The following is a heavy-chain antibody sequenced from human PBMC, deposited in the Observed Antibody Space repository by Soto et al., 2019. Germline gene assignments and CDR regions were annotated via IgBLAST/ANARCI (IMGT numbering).Heavy chain of an antibody. D-gene: IGHD6-25*01. CDR3: ARDPSTGGHYFDY. Sequence: ASETLSLTCTVSGGSIRIGSEGNYWSWIRQSPGKGLEWIVYIYYSGSTYYNPSLKSRVTISVDTSKNQFSLKLYYVTAAETAVYYCARDPSTGGHYFDYWGQGILVTVSS. J-gene: IGHJ4*02. CDR2: IYYSGST. V-gene: IGHV4-31*03. CDR1: GGSIRIGSEGNY.